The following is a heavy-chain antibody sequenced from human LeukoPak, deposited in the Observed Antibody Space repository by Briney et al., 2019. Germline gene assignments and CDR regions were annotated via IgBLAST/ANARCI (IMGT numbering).Heavy chain of an antibody. CDR3: AKDRRHYYGSGSPDY. V-gene: IGHV3-9*01. Sequence: PGGSLRLSCAASGFTFDDYAMHWGRHAPGEGLEWVSGISWNSGSIGYADSVKGRFTISRDNAKNSLYLQMNSLRAEDTALYSCAKDRRHYYGSGSPDYWGQRTPVTASS. J-gene: IGHJ4*02. CDR1: GFTFDDYA. CDR2: ISWNSGSI. D-gene: IGHD3-10*01.